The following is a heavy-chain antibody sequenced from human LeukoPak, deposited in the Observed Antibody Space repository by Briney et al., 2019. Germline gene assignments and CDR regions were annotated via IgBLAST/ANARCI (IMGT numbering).Heavy chain of an antibody. CDR2: ISGSGGST. Sequence: QSGGSLRLSCAASGFTFSSYGMSWVRQAPGKGLEWVSAISGSGGSTYYADSVKGRFTISRDNSKNTLYLQMNSLRAEDTAVYYCAKEVFGYYGPEYYFDYWGQGTLVTVSS. CDR3: AKEVFGYYGPEYYFDY. V-gene: IGHV3-23*01. CDR1: GFTFSSYG. D-gene: IGHD3-10*01. J-gene: IGHJ4*02.